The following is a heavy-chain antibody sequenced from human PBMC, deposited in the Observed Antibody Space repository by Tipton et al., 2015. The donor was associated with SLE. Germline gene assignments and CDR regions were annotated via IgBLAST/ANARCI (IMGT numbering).Heavy chain of an antibody. D-gene: IGHD6-13*01. V-gene: IGHV4-59*01. J-gene: IGHJ4*02. Sequence: TLSLTCTVSGGSIRSYYWSWIRQPPGKGLEWIGYIYYSGSTNYNPSLKSRVTISVDTSKNQFSLKLSSVTAADTAVYYCASYSSPWYFDYWGQGTLVTVSS. CDR3: ASYSSPWYFDY. CDR1: GGSIRSYY. CDR2: IYYSGST.